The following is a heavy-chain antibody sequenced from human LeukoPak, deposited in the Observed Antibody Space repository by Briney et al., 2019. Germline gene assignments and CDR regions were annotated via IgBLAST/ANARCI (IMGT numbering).Heavy chain of an antibody. J-gene: IGHJ4*02. Sequence: GGSLRLSCAASGFTVSSNYMSWVRQAPGKGLEWVSVIYSGGSTYYADSVKGRFTISRGNSKNTLYLQMNSLRAEDTAVYYCARLGGSLYYFDYWGQGTLVTVSS. CDR1: GFTVSSNY. V-gene: IGHV3-53*01. D-gene: IGHD1-26*01. CDR3: ARLGGSLYYFDY. CDR2: IYSGGST.